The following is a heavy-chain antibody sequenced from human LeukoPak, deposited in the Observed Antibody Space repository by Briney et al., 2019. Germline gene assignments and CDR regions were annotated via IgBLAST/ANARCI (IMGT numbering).Heavy chain of an antibody. D-gene: IGHD3-22*01. V-gene: IGHV3-74*01. J-gene: IGHJ4*02. CDR2: INTDGSIT. CDR3: ARTEGIYYYDSSGYLY. CDR1: GFTFSTYW. Sequence: GGSLRLSCAASGFTFSTYWMHWVRQAPGKGLLWVSRINTDGSITNCADSVKGRFTISRDNAKNTLYLQMNSLRSEDTAVYYCARTEGIYYYDSSGYLYWGQGTLVTVSS.